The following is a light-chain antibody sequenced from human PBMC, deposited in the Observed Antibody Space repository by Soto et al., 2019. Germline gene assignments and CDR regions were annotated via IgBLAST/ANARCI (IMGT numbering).Light chain of an antibody. J-gene: IGKJ5*01. CDR1: QTTSGKY. V-gene: IGKV3-20*01. CDR3: QHYGSSPPVT. Sequence: EIVLTQSPGTLSLSPGESATLSCRTSQTTSGKYLAWYQQRPGLAPRLIVYGAYRRATGIPDRFRGSGSGTEFTLTISGLEPEDFAVYFCQHYGSSPPVTFGKGTRLEIK. CDR2: GAY.